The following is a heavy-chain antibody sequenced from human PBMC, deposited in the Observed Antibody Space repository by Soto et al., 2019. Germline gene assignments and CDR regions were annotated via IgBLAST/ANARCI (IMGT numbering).Heavy chain of an antibody. D-gene: IGHD2-21*02. V-gene: IGHV4-61*08. Sequence: TLSLTCPVSGGSISSGGYYWSWIRQPPGKGLEWIGYMYNTGSTVYNPPFKSRVTISVDTSKNQFSLKLNSVTAADTAVYYCARDLWGYCGTDCYPLDVWGQGTTVTVSS. CDR2: MYNTGST. CDR3: ARDLWGYCGTDCYPLDV. CDR1: GGSISSGGYY. J-gene: IGHJ6*02.